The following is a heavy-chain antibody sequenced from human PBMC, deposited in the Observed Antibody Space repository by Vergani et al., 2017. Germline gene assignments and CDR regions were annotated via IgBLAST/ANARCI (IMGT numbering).Heavy chain of an antibody. V-gene: IGHV4-59*02. J-gene: IGHJ5*02. CDR2: LSTTGGA. Sequence: QAQLQESGPGLVKPSETLSLTCHVFGVSVTDYNCNWIRQPPGKGLEWIGSLSTTGGATHSSHNPSLKSRVSISVDTSKSQFSLRLTSVTAAASAIYYCAGDTHSWQRADRWGQGLLVSVSS. D-gene: IGHD6-13*01. CDR3: AGDTHSWQRADR. CDR1: GVSVTDYN.